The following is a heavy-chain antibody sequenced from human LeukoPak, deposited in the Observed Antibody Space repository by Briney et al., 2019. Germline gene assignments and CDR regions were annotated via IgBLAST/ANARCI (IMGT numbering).Heavy chain of an antibody. CDR1: GYTFAGYY. V-gene: IGHV1-2*02. J-gene: IGHJ3*02. Sequence: ASVKVSCKASGYTFAGYYMHWVRQAPGQGLEWMGWINPNSGGTNYAQKFQGRVTMTRDTSISTAYMELSRLRSDDTAVYYCATTYYYGSGSYGDAFDIWGQGTMVTVSS. CDR2: INPNSGGT. D-gene: IGHD3-10*01. CDR3: ATTYYYGSGSYGDAFDI.